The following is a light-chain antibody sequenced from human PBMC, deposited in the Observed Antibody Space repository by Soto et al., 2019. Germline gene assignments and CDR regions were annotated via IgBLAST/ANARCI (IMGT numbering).Light chain of an antibody. CDR1: SSNIGSRP. Sequence: QSVLTRPPSASGTPGQRVTISCSGSSSNIGSRPVNWYQQLPGTAPKLLIYTNNQRPSGVPDRFSGSKSGTSASLVIGGLQSEDEADYYCAAWDDSLNGRFVFGTGTKSPS. CDR3: AAWDDSLNGRFV. V-gene: IGLV1-44*01. J-gene: IGLJ1*01. CDR2: TNN.